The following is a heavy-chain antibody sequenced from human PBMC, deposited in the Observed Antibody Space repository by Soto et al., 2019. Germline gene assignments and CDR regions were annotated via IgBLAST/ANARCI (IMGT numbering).Heavy chain of an antibody. V-gene: IGHV4-30-2*01. J-gene: IGHJ5*02. CDR2: IYQSGVT. D-gene: IGHD6-19*01. CDR1: GDSYSISTYS. CDR3: AGIPYNSGLRFDP. Sequence: SETLSLTCNMSGDSYSISTYSWSWIRQPPGKALQWIGFIYQSGVTSYNPSLASRVSISLDRSNNQCSLKLKSVTAADTAVYFCAGIPYNSGLRFDPWGPGTLVTVSS.